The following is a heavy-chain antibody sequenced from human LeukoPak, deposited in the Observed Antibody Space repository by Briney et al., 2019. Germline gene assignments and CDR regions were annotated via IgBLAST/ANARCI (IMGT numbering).Heavy chain of an antibody. CDR2: IYFSGST. D-gene: IGHD6-13*01. CDR3: ARGGSSSWSTTNFDY. Sequence: SETLSLTCTVSSGPISNYYWSWIRRPPGKGLQWIGYIYFSGSTTYNPSLKSRVTISVDTSKNQFSLRFSSVSAADTAVYYCARGGSSSWSTTNFDYWGQGTLVTVSS. V-gene: IGHV4-59*01. J-gene: IGHJ4*02. CDR1: SGPISNYY.